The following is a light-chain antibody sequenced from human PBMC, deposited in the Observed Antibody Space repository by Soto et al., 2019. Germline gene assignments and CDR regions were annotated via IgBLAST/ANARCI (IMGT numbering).Light chain of an antibody. Sequence: VLTQPPSVSGAPGQRVTISCTGSTSNIGAGFDVHWYQHLPGAAPKLLIYINNNRPSGVPDRFSGSKSGTSASLAITGLQAEDEADYYCQSYDNSLSGSYVFGTGTKVTVL. J-gene: IGLJ1*01. CDR3: QSYDNSLSGSYV. V-gene: IGLV1-40*01. CDR1: TSNIGAGFD. CDR2: INN.